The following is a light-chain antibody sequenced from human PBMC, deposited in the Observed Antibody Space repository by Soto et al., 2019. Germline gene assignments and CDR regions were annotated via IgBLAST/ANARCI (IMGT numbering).Light chain of an antibody. CDR1: SCSIASNY. CDR2: EDN. J-gene: IGLJ2*01. V-gene: IGLV6-57*04. CDR3: QSYDSSNHVV. Sequence: KFMLTQPHSVSESPGKTVTISCTRSSCSIASNYVQWYQQRPGSAPTTVIYEDNQRPSGVPDRFSGSIDSSSNSASLTISGLKTEDEADYYCQSYDSSNHVVFGGGTQLTVL.